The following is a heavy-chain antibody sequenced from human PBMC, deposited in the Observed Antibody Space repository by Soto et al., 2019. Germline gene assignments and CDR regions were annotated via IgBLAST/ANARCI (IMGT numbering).Heavy chain of an antibody. CDR1: GFTFSSYG. D-gene: IGHD3-10*01. CDR3: AKDRDLWFGELFGSPSDT. CDR2: ISYDGSNK. Sequence: QVQLVESGGGVVQPGRSLRLSCAASGFTFSSYGMHWVRQAPGKGLEWVAVISYDGSNKYYADSVKGRFTISRDNSKNTLYLQMNSLRAEDTAVYYCAKDRDLWFGELFGSPSDTWGQGTLVTVSS. J-gene: IGHJ5*02. V-gene: IGHV3-30*18.